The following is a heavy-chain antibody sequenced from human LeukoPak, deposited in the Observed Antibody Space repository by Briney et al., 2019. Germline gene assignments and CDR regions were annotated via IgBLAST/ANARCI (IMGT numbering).Heavy chain of an antibody. D-gene: IGHD6-19*01. CDR2: ISSSSSTI. CDR1: GFTFSSYS. CDR3: ARDFGSGWYIRGFDY. V-gene: IGHV3-48*01. Sequence: GGSLRLSCAASGFTFSSYSMNWVRQAPGKGLEWVSYISSSSSTIYYADSVKGRFTISRDNAKNSLYLQMNSLRAEDTAVYYCARDFGSGWYIRGFDYWGQGTLVTVSS. J-gene: IGHJ4*02.